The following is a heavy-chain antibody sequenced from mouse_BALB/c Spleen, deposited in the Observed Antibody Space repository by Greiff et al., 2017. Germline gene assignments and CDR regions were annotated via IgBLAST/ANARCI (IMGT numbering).Heavy chain of an antibody. Sequence: EVKLVESGGGLVQPGGSLKLSCAASGFTFSSYTMSWVRQTPEKRLEWVAYISNGGGSTYYPDTVKGRFTISRDNAKNTLYLQMSSLKSEDTAMYYCARHPYGSSYYPFAYWGQGTLVTVSA. V-gene: IGHV5-12-2*01. J-gene: IGHJ3*01. CDR2: ISNGGGST. CDR3: ARHPYGSSYYPFAY. CDR1: GFTFSSYT. D-gene: IGHD1-1*01.